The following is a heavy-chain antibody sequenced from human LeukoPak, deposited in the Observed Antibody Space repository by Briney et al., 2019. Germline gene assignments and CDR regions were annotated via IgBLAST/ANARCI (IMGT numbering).Heavy chain of an antibody. CDR1: GGSFSGYY. CDR2: IYSGGST. Sequence: ETLSLTCAVYGGSFSGYYWSWVRQAPGKGLEWVSVIYSGGSTYYADSVKGRFTISRDNSKNTLYLQMNSLRAEDTAVYYCASKRIAAAPYYYGMDVWGQGTTVTVSS. V-gene: IGHV3-66*01. D-gene: IGHD6-13*01. CDR3: ASKRIAAAPYYYGMDV. J-gene: IGHJ6*02.